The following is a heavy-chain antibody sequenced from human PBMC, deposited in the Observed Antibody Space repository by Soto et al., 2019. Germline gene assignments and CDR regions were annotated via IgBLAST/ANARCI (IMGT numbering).Heavy chain of an antibody. D-gene: IGHD5-12*01. CDR2: IKSKTDGGTT. Sequence: EVQLVESGGGLVKPGGSLRLSCAASGFTFSNAWMNWVRQAPGKGLEWVCRIKSKTDGGTTDYAAPVKGRFTISRDDSKNTLYLQMNSLKTEDTAVYYCTTHIFIVATMWYYWGQGTLVTVSS. J-gene: IGHJ4*02. CDR1: GFTFSNAW. V-gene: IGHV3-15*07. CDR3: TTHIFIVATMWYY.